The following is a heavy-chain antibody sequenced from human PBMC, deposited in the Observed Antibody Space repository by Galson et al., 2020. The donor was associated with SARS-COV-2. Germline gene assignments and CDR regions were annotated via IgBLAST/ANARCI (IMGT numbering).Heavy chain of an antibody. CDR3: AKPKGGYDFRSGYPFDY. CDR1: GFTNSSYA. CDR2: ISGSGGST. D-gene: IGHD3-3*01. V-gene: IGHV3-23*01. Sequence: GGSLSLSCAASGFTNSSYAMSWVRQAPGKGLEWVSAISGSGGSTYYADSVKGWFTISRDNSKNTLFLQMSGLRAEDTAVYYCAKPKGGYDFRSGYPFDYWGQGTLVTVSS. J-gene: IGHJ4*02.